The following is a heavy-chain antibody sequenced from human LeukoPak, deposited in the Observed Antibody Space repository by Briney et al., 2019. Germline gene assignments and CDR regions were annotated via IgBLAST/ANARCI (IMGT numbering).Heavy chain of an antibody. CDR3: ARDRDGYNSGHWYFDL. Sequence: TGGSLRLSCAASGFSFSNYWMTWVRQAPGKGLERVANIKEDGSDRYYGDSVRGRFIISRDNAKNSLYLQMDSLRAEDTALYYCARDRDGYNSGHWYFDLWGRGTLVTVSS. V-gene: IGHV3-7*01. D-gene: IGHD5-24*01. CDR1: GFSFSNYW. J-gene: IGHJ2*01. CDR2: IKEDGSDR.